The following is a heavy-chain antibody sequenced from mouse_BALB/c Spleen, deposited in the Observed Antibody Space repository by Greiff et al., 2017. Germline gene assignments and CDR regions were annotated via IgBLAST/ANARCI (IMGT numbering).Heavy chain of an antibody. Sequence: QVQLQQSGAELMKPGASVKISCKATGYTFSSYWIEWVKQRPGHGLEWIGEILPGSGSTNYNEKFKGKATFTADTSSNTAYMQLSSLTSEDSAVYYCARTRPYYGNYAMDYWGQGTSVTVSS. CDR2: ILPGSGST. CDR3: ARTRPYYGNYAMDY. CDR1: GYTFSSYW. D-gene: IGHD2-10*01. V-gene: IGHV1-9*01. J-gene: IGHJ4*01.